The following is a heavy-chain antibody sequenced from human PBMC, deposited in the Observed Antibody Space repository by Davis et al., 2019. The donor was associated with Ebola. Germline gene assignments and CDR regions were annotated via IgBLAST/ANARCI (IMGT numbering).Heavy chain of an antibody. Sequence: PSETLSLTCTVSGGSISSADDYWNWIRQPPGKGLEWIGYIYYSGTTYYNPSLKSRVTISIDTSKNQFSLKLSSVTAADTAVYYCARDPLAGSSWFDPWGQGTLVTVSS. CDR2: IYYSGTT. CDR1: GGSISSADDY. J-gene: IGHJ5*02. CDR3: ARDPLAGSSWFDP. D-gene: IGHD2-15*01. V-gene: IGHV4-30-4*02.